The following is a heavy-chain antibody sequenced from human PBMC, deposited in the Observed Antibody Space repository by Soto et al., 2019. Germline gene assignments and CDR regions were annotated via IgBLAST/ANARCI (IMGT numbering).Heavy chain of an antibody. D-gene: IGHD3-10*01. Sequence: EVQLVESGGGLVQPGGSLILSCAASGFTFSNYWMVWVRQAPRKGLVWVSRIIGDGLYTTYADSVKGRFTISRDNAKNTVYMQMNRLRVEDTAVYYCARGILGSGKANDHWGQGTLVTVSS. V-gene: IGHV3-74*03. J-gene: IGHJ4*02. CDR3: ARGILGSGKANDH. CDR1: GFTFSNYW. CDR2: IIGDGLYT.